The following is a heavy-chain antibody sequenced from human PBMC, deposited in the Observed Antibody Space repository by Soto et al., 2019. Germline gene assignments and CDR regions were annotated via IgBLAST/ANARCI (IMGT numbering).Heavy chain of an antibody. J-gene: IGHJ6*02. D-gene: IGHD6-6*01. CDR2: ISGSGGST. V-gene: IGHV3-23*01. CDR3: AKGAHSSSSRGVDV. CDR1: GFTFSSYA. Sequence: EVQLLESGGGLVQPGGSLRLSCAASGFTFSSYAMSWVRQAPGKGLEWVSVISGSGGSTYYADSVKGRFTISRDTSKNTLYLQMNSLRAEDTAVYYCAKGAHSSSSRGVDVWGQGTTVTVSS.